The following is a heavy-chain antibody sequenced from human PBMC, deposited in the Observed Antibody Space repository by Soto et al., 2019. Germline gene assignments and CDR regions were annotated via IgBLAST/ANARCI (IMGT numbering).Heavy chain of an antibody. CDR2: ITATGDRT. Sequence: GGSLRLSCADSGFGFSSYSMSWVRQTPGKGLEWVAAITATGDRTYYADSVTGRFTISRDNSKKTHYLQMTSLRAEDTAMYYCATMNGYFEYWGQGTPVTVSS. CDR3: ATMNGYFEY. J-gene: IGHJ4*02. D-gene: IGHD3-22*01. CDR1: GFGFSSYS. V-gene: IGHV3-23*01.